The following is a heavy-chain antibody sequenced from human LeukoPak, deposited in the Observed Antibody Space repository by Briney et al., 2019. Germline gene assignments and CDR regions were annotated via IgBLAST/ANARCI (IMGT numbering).Heavy chain of an antibody. V-gene: IGHV1-46*01. D-gene: IGHD2-15*01. CDR2: INPSGGST. Sequence: ASVKVSCKASGYTFTSYYMHWVRQAPGQGLEWMGIINPSGGSTSYAQKFQGRVTMTRDMSTSTVYMELSSLRSDDTALYYCARDQDIVIPAAGGGYWGQGTLITVSS. J-gene: IGHJ4*02. CDR3: ARDQDIVIPAAGGGY. CDR1: GYTFTSYY.